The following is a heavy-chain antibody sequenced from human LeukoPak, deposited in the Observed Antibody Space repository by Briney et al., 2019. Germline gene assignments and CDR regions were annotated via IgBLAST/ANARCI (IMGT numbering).Heavy chain of an antibody. V-gene: IGHV4-4*07. J-gene: IGHJ5*02. CDR3: ARGIGGYRFAP. Sequence: SETLSLTCTVSGVSISSYFWSWIRLPAGKGLEWIGRVYTSESIDYNPSLKSRVTMSVDTSMNQFSLKLSSVTAADTAVYYCARGIGGYRFAPWGQGTLVIVSS. D-gene: IGHD5-18*01. CDR1: GVSISSYF. CDR2: VYTSESI.